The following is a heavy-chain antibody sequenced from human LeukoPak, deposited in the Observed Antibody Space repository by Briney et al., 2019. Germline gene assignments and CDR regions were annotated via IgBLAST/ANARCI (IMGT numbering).Heavy chain of an antibody. D-gene: IGHD2-2*02. J-gene: IGHJ6*02. CDR3: ASIHIVVVPAAIREGYYYYYGMDV. CDR2: IIPIFGTA. CDR1: GGTFISYV. Sequence: SVKVSCKASGGTFISYVISWVRQAPGQGLEWMGGIIPIFGTANYAQKFQGRVTITADESTSTAYMELSSLRSEDTAVYYCASIHIVVVPAAIREGYYYYYGMDVWGQGTTVTVSS. V-gene: IGHV1-69*13.